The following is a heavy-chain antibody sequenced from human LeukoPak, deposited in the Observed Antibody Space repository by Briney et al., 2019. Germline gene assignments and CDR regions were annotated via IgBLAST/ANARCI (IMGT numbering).Heavy chain of an antibody. CDR3: ARGSNVQQRLDSFDF. CDR2: TSSGSTYI. Sequence: GGSLRLSCSASGXTFRSHEMNLVRQAPGKGLEWVSSTSSGSTYIDYAVSVKGRFTISRDTAKNSLYLQMNSLRAEDTAVYYCARGSNVQQRLDSFDFWGQGTLVTVSS. J-gene: IGHJ4*02. V-gene: IGHV3-21*01. CDR1: GXTFRSHE. D-gene: IGHD6-25*01.